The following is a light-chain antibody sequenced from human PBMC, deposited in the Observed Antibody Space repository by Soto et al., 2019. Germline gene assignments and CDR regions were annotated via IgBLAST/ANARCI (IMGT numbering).Light chain of an antibody. CDR2: CAS. V-gene: IGKV4-1*01. CDR3: HQYYSGRT. CDR1: QSVLHRSKRKNY. Sequence: DIVMTQSPDSLAVSLGERTTINCRSSQSVLHRSKRKNYLAWYQQKARQPPKLLISCASTRESGVPDRFSGSGSGTDFALPISSLQAEDVSTYYCHQYYSGRTFGQGTKVEI. J-gene: IGKJ1*01.